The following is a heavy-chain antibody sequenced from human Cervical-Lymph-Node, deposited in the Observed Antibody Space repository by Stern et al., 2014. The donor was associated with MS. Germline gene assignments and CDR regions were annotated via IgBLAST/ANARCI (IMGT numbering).Heavy chain of an antibody. V-gene: IGHV3-11*01. CDR2: ISNSGQSI. Sequence: MQLVESGGGLVKPGGSLRLSCAGSGFRFSDFYMTWIRKSPERGLEWVSYISNSGQSIYYADSVKGRFTISRDNAKNSLYLEMNSLRVEDAGTYYCARRKRSYDYWGQGTLVTVSS. J-gene: IGHJ4*02. CDR3: ARRKRSYDY. CDR1: GFRFSDFY.